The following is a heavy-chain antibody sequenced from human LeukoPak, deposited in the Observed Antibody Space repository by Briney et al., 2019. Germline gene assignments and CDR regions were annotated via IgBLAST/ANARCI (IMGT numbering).Heavy chain of an antibody. CDR1: GYTFTDYY. J-gene: IGHJ6*02. V-gene: IGHV1-2*02. CDR3: ARTPVTVIRGVIEDGMDV. Sequence: GASVKVSCQPSGYTFTDYYPHWVRQAPGQGLEWMGWIDPNTGRTNYAENFQGRVTMTRDTSVGTAYMDLSRLGSDDTAVYYCARTPVTVIRGVIEDGMDVWGQGTTVTVSS. D-gene: IGHD3-10*01. CDR2: IDPNTGRT.